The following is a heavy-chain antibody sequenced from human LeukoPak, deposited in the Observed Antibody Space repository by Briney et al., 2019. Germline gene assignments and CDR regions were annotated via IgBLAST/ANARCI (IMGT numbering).Heavy chain of an antibody. J-gene: IGHJ6*03. V-gene: IGHV1-69*01. CDR1: GGTFSSYA. CDR3: ARESPTYCSSTSCPRGYYYYYMDV. Sequence: SVKVSCKASGGTFSSYAISWVRQAPGQGLEWMGGIIPIFGTVNYAQKFQGRVTITADESTSTAYMELSSLRSEDTAVYYCARESPTYCSSTSCPRGYYYYYMDVWGKGTTVTVSS. D-gene: IGHD2-2*01. CDR2: IIPIFGTV.